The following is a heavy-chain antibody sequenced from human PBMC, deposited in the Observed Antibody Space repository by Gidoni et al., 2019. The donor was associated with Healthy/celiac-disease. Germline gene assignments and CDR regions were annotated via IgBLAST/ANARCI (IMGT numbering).Heavy chain of an antibody. D-gene: IGHD5-12*01. CDR3: AKARASYDKSGYDY. J-gene: IGHJ4*02. V-gene: IGHV3-30*18. CDR1: GFTFSSYG. CDR2: ISYDGSNK. Sequence: QVQLVESGGGVVQPGRSLRISCAASGFTFSSYGMHWVRQAPGQGLEWVAVISYDGSNKDYADSVKGRFTISRDNSKNTLYLQMNSLRAEDTAVYYCAKARASYDKSGYDYWGQGTLVTVSS.